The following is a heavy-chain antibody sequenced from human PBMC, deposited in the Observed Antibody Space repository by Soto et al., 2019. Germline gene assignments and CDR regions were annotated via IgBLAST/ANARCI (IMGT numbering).Heavy chain of an antibody. J-gene: IGHJ5*02. V-gene: IGHV1-18*01. CDR3: ARDWIGAEGFDP. CDR1: GYTFSTYG. Sequence: QVQLVQSGAEVKKPGASVKVSCKASGYTFSTYGFSWVRQAPGQGLEWMGWIGADNGDTNYAQNSQGRVTMTTDTATTTSYRERRSLTADDTAVYFCARDWIGAEGFDPWGQGTLVTVSS. D-gene: IGHD2-2*03. CDR2: IGADNGDT.